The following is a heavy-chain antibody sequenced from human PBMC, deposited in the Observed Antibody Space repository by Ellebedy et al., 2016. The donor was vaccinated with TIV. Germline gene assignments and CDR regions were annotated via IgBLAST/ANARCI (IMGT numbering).Heavy chain of an antibody. CDR2: IYPGDSDT. Sequence: GESLKLSXKGSGSSFTTYWIGWVRQMPGKGLEWMGIIYPGDSDTRYSPSFEGQVTISADKSINTAYLEWSSLKASDTAMYYCARSGYSGYASDYWGQGTLVTVSA. J-gene: IGHJ4*02. D-gene: IGHD5-12*01. CDR1: GSSFTTYW. CDR3: ARSGYSGYASDY. V-gene: IGHV5-51*01.